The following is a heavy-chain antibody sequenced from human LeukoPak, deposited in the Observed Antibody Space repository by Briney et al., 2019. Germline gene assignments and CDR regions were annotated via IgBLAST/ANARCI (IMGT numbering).Heavy chain of an antibody. Sequence: PGRSLRLSCAASGFTFDDYAMHWFRQAPGKALEWVGGINWNSVRKDYADSVKGRFTISRDNAKNSLDLQMNSLREDDTAFYYCAKDSRDGYNTPKIDYWGQGTLVTVSS. CDR3: AKDSRDGYNTPKIDY. D-gene: IGHD5-24*01. CDR1: GFTFDDYA. J-gene: IGHJ4*02. V-gene: IGHV3-9*01. CDR2: INWNSVRK.